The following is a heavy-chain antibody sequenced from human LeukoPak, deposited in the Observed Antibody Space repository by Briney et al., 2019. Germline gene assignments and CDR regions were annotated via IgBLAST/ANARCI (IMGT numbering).Heavy chain of an antibody. V-gene: IGHV3-23*01. D-gene: IGHD3-22*01. J-gene: IGHJ4*02. CDR2: ISGSGGST. CDR3: AKDRISNYYDSSGYSH. CDR1: GFTFSSYA. Sequence: PGGSLRLSCAASGFTFSSYAMSWVRQASGKGLEWVSAISGSGGSTYYADSVKGRFTISRDNSKNTLYLQMNSLRAEDTAVYYCAKDRISNYYDSSGYSHWGQGTLVTVSS.